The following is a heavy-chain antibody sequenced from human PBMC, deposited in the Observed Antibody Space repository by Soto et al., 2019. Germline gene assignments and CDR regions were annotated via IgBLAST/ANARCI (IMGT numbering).Heavy chain of an antibody. V-gene: IGHV4-31*02. CDR3: ARVFQAENCRRLCSTVSAFRLNRSFDL. Sequence: PGKGLEWIGYIYYSGSTYYNPSLKSRVTISVDTSKNQFSLKLSSVTAADTAVYYCARVFQAENCRRLCSTVSAFRLNRSFDL. J-gene: IGHJ2*01. D-gene: IGHD2-21*01. CDR2: IYYSGST.